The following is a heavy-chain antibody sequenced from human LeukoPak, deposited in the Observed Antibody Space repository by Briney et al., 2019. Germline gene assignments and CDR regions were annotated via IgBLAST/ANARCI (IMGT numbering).Heavy chain of an antibody. CDR2: IYTSGST. D-gene: IGHD3-22*01. CDR1: GGSISSYY. V-gene: IGHV4-4*07. Sequence: SETLSLTCTVSGGSISSYYWSWIRQPAGKGLEWIGRIYTSGSTNYNPSLKSRVTMSVDTSKNQFSLKLSSVTAADTAVYYCARDATHYYDSSGYFLFDYWGQGTLVTVSS. J-gene: IGHJ4*02. CDR3: ARDATHYYDSSGYFLFDY.